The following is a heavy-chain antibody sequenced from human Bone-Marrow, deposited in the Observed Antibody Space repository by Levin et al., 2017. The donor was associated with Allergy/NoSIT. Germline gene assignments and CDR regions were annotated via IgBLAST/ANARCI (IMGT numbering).Heavy chain of an antibody. J-gene: IGHJ4*02. CDR2: IRSKAYGGTT. V-gene: IGHV3-49*03. D-gene: IGHD3-22*01. CDR3: TRGGYYDSSGYPFEDY. CDR1: GFTFGDYA. Sequence: PGGSPRLSCTASGFTFGDYAMSWFRQAPGKGLEWVGFIRSKAYGGTTEYAASVKGRFTISRDDSKSTGYLQMNSLRTEDTAVYYCTRGGYYDSSGYPFEDYWGQGTLVTVSS.